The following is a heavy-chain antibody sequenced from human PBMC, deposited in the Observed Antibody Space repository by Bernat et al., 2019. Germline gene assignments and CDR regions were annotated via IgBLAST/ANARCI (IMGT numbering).Heavy chain of an antibody. D-gene: IGHD6-13*01. CDR1: GFTFSSYG. Sequence: QVQLVESGGGVVQPGRSLRLSCEASGFTFSSYGMHWVRQAPGKGLEWVAVISYDENNKYYGDSVAGRFTISRDNSTSTLYLQMNRLRGEDTAVYYCAKGLAAAGQRSYFDYWGQGTLVTVSS. CDR3: AKGLAAAGQRSYFDY. CDR2: ISYDENNK. V-gene: IGHV3-30*18. J-gene: IGHJ4*02.